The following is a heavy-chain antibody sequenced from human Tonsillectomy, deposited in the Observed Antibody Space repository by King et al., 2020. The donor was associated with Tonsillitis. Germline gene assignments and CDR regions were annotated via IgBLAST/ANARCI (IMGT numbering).Heavy chain of an antibody. CDR2: IYPGDSDT. V-gene: IGHV5-51*03. CDR1: GYSFTNYW. J-gene: IGHJ3*02. CDR3: ARSHSSIVGAAFDI. Sequence: QLVQSGSEVKKPGESLKISCKASGYSFTNYWISWVRQMPGKGLEWMGIIYPGDSDTRYSPSFQGQVTISADKSISTAYLQWSSLKASDTTMYYCARSHSSIVGAAFDIWGQGTMVTVSS. D-gene: IGHD1-26*01.